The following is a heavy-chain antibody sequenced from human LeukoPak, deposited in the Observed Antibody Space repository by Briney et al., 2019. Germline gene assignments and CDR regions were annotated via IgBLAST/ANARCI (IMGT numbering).Heavy chain of an antibody. J-gene: IGHJ5*02. D-gene: IGHD6-13*01. V-gene: IGHV2-5*01. CDR1: GFSLSTSGVG. CDR2: IYWNDDK. Sequence: SGSTLVNPTQTLTLTCTFSGFSLSTSGVGVGWIRQPPGKALEWLALIYWNDDKRYSPSLKSRLTITKDTSKNQVVLTMTNMDPVDTATYYCAQEARIAAAGRGWFDPWGQGTLVTVSS. CDR3: AQEARIAAAGRGWFDP.